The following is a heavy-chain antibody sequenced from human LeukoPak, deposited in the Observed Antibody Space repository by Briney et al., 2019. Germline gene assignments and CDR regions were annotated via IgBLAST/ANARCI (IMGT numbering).Heavy chain of an antibody. CDR1: GFTFRSYG. V-gene: IGHV3-23*01. CDR3: AKDSYYYDSSGYPFVAFDI. Sequence: GGSLRLSCEGSGFTFRSYGMSWVRQAQGKGLEWVASISFTGESTKYADSVKGRFTISRDNSKNTLYLQMNSLRAEDTAVYYCAKDSYYYDSSGYPFVAFDIWGQGTMVTVSS. D-gene: IGHD3-22*01. J-gene: IGHJ3*02. CDR2: ISFTGEST.